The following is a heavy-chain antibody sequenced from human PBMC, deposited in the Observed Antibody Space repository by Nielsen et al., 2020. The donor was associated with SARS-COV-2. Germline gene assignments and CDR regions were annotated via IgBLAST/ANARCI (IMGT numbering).Heavy chain of an antibody. J-gene: IGHJ6*02. CDR2: INPSGGST. D-gene: IGHD4-17*01. CDR3: ARDRYGDYTPWYYGMDV. Sequence: ASVKVSCKASGYTFTRYYIHWVRRAPGQGLEWMGIINPSGGSTSYAQKFQGRVTMIRDTSTSIVYMELSSLRSEDTAVYYCARDRYGDYTPWYYGMDVWGQGTTVTVSS. V-gene: IGHV1-46*01. CDR1: GYTFTRYY.